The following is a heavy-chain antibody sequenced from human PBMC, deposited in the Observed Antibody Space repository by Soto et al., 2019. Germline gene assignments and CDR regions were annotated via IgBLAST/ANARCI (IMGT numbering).Heavy chain of an antibody. CDR1: GYTFTSYY. D-gene: IGHD3-10*01. CDR2: INPSGGST. Sequence: GASVKVSCKASGYTFTSYYMHWVRQAPGQGLEWMGIINPSGGSTSYAQKFQGRVTMTRDTSTSTVYMELSSLRSEDTAVYYCARDSRYGSGNADPRSYYFDYWGQGTLVTVSS. V-gene: IGHV1-46*01. CDR3: ARDSRYGSGNADPRSYYFDY. J-gene: IGHJ4*02.